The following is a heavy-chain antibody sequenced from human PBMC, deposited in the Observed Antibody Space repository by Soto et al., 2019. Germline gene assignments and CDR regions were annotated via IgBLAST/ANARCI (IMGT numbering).Heavy chain of an antibody. CDR2: IYDTGISGYTPST. CDR1: GGSITSSY. J-gene: IGHJ6*02. Sequence: AETLSLTCTVSGGSITSSYWSWIRRPPGKGLEWIADIYDTGISGYTPSTSYNPSLKSRVTMSVDTSKSQCSLKLTSVTAADTGVYYCERGEDSSFYYGLHVSGPGITVPVS. V-gene: IGHV4-59*01. D-gene: IGHD6-6*01. CDR3: ERGEDSSFYYGLHV.